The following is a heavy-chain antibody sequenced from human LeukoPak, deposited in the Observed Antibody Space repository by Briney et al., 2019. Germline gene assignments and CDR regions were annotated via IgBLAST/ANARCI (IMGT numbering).Heavy chain of an antibody. CDR3: ARVVDDFWSGFWFDP. D-gene: IGHD3-3*01. CDR1: GGSISSYY. Sequence: SETLSLTCTVSGGSISSYYWSWIRQPPGKGLEWIGYIYYSGSTNYNPSLKSRVTISVDTSKNQFSLKLSSVTAADTAVYYCARVVDDFWSGFWFDPWGQGTLVTVSS. V-gene: IGHV4-59*01. CDR2: IYYSGST. J-gene: IGHJ5*02.